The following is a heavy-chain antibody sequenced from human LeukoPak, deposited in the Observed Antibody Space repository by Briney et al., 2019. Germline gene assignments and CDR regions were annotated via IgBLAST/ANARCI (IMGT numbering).Heavy chain of an antibody. CDR1: GGSISSGGYY. J-gene: IGHJ5*02. D-gene: IGHD6-19*01. CDR3: ARDSSGWYMSRFDP. CDR2: IYYSGSA. V-gene: IGHV4-31*03. Sequence: SQTLSVTCTVSGGSISSGGYYWSWTRQHPGKGLEWIGYIYYSGSAYYNPSLKSRVSISVDTSTNQFSLKLSSVTAADTAVYYCARDSSGWYMSRFDPWGQGTLVTVSS.